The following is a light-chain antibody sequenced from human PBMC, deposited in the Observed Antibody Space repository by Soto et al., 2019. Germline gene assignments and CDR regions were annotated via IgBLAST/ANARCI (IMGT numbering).Light chain of an antibody. J-gene: IGKJ3*01. CDR2: TLS. V-gene: IGKV1-39*01. CDR1: QSISSY. CDR3: MHRMEFPFT. Sequence: DIQMTQSPSSLSASVGDRVTITCRASQSISSYLNWYQQKPGKAPKLLIYTLSYRASGVPDRFSGSGSGTDFTLRISRVEAEDVGVYYCMHRMEFPFTFGPGTKVDIK.